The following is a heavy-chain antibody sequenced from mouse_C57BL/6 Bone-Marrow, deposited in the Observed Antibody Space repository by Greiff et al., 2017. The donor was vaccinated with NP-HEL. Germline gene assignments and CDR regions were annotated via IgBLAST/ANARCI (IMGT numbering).Heavy chain of an antibody. V-gene: IGHV14-4*01. Sequence: EVQLQQSGAELVRPGASVKLSCTASGFNIKDDYMHWVKQRPEQGLEWIGWIDPENGDTEYASKVQGKATITADTSSNTAYLQLSSLTSEDTAVYYCTTQYYYAMDYWGQGTSVTVSS. J-gene: IGHJ4*01. CDR3: TTQYYYAMDY. CDR2: IDPENGDT. CDR1: GFNIKDDY.